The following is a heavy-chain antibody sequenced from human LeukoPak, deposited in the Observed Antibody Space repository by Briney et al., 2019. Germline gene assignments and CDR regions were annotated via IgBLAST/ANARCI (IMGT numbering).Heavy chain of an antibody. J-gene: IGHJ4*02. V-gene: IGHV3-74*01. CDR1: GFTFISYG. Sequence: GGSLRLSCAVSGFTFISYGMQWVRQAPGKGLAWVSRINTDGSGTAYADSVKGRFTISRDNAKNTLYLQMNSLRAEDTALYYCAREGVSGSAYLYYFDYWGQGTLVTVSS. CDR2: INTDGSGT. D-gene: IGHD1-26*01. CDR3: AREGVSGSAYLYYFDY.